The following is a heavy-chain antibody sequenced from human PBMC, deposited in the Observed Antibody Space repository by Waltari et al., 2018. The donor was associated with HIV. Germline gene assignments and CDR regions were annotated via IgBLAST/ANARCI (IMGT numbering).Heavy chain of an antibody. CDR2: IWYDGSNK. D-gene: IGHD2-2*02. V-gene: IGHV3-33*01. CDR1: GFTFSSYG. CDR3: ARGSYCSSTSCYRGGYYFDY. J-gene: IGHJ4*02. Sequence: LVESGGGVVQPGRSLRLSCAASGFTFSSYGMHWVRQAPGKGLEWVAVIWYDGSNKYYADSVKGRFTISRDNSKNTLYLQMNSLRAEDTAVYYCARGSYCSSTSCYRGGYYFDYWGQGTLVTVSS.